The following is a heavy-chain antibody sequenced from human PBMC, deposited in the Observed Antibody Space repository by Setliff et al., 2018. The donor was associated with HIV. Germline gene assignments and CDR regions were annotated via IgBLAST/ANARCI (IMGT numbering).Heavy chain of an antibody. D-gene: IGHD5-12*01. J-gene: IGHJ4*02. Sequence: LSCATSGFTFSPYAIHWVRQAPGMGLEWVAMIWADEITKFYADSVKGRFTISRDNSKNTVYLQMNTLRVEDTAVYYCARDPPGSGFHLDCWGQGTPVTVSS. CDR2: IWADEITK. CDR3: ARDPPGSGFHLDC. V-gene: IGHV3-33*01. CDR1: GFTFSPYA.